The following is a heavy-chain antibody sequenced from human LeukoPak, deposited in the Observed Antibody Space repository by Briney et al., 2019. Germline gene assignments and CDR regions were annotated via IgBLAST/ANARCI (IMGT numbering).Heavy chain of an antibody. CDR3: ARYSGSHYAFDI. D-gene: IGHD1-26*01. CDR2: IYYNGKT. CDR1: GGAITDSNYY. Sequence: PSETLSLTCTVSGGAITDSNYYWGWIRQPPGEGLEWIGNIYYNGKTFYNESVKSRVTVSVYTSKNQFSLKLNSVTAADTALFYCARYSGSHYAFDIWGQGTMVTVSS. V-gene: IGHV4-39*01. J-gene: IGHJ3*02.